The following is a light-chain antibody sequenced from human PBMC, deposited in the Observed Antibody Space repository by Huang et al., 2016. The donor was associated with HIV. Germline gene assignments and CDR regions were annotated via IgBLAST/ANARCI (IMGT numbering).Light chain of an antibody. Sequence: DIQMTQSPFSLSASIGDRVTITCRASQPISNSLAWYQQKPGQSPKPLLYAASRLKSWVPSRFSGSGSGTTYTLTISSLRPEDFATYYCQQYFTTPPWTFGQGTKLEIK. V-gene: IGKV1-NL1*01. CDR1: QPISNS. CDR2: AAS. J-gene: IGKJ2*01. CDR3: QQYFTTPPWT.